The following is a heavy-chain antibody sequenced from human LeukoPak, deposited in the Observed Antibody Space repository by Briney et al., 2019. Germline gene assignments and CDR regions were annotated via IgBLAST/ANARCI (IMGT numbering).Heavy chain of an antibody. D-gene: IGHD3-22*01. V-gene: IGHV3-33*01. Sequence: GGSLRLSCAASGFTFSSYGMHWVRQAPGKGLEWVAVIWNDGSNKYYADSVKGRFTISRDNSKNTLYLQMNSLRAEDTAVYYCARIHSLYYYDSSGYGAFDIWGQGTMVTVPS. J-gene: IGHJ3*02. CDR1: GFTFSSYG. CDR3: ARIHSLYYYDSSGYGAFDI. CDR2: IWNDGSNK.